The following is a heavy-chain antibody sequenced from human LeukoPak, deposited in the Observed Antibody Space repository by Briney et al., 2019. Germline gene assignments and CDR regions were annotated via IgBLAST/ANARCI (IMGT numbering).Heavy chain of an antibody. Sequence: PSETLSLTCAVYGASFSGYYCSWIRHPPGKGLEWIGEINHSVSTNYNPSLKSQVPISVDTSKNQFSLKLSSVSAADTAVYYCARGKQQLSFYYYYYYMDVWGKGTTVTVFS. J-gene: IGHJ6*03. CDR1: GASFSGYY. V-gene: IGHV4-34*01. D-gene: IGHD6-13*01. CDR3: ARGKQQLSFYYYYYYMDV. CDR2: INHSVST.